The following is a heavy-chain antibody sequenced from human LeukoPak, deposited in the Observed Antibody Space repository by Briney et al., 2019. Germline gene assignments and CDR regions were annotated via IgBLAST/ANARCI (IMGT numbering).Heavy chain of an antibody. J-gene: IGHJ3*02. Sequence: SETLSLTCAVYGGSFSGYYWSWIRQPPGKGLEWIWEINHSGSTNYNPSLKSRVTISVDTSKNQFSLKLSSVTAADTAVYYCARGKNTMVRGVPSNAFDIWGQGTMVTVSS. CDR3: ARGKNTMVRGVPSNAFDI. D-gene: IGHD3-10*01. V-gene: IGHV4-34*01. CDR1: GGSFSGYY. CDR2: INHSGST.